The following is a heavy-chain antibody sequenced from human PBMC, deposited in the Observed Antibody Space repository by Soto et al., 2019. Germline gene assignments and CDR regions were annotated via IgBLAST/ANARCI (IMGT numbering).Heavy chain of an antibody. V-gene: IGHV1-18*01. D-gene: IGHD3-10*01. CDR1: GYTFTSYG. CDR2: ISAYNGNT. Sequence: QVQLVQSGAEVKKPGASVKVSCKASGYTFTSYGISWVRQATGQGLEWMGWISAYNGNTNYAQKLQGRVTMTTDTSTSTAYMELRSLRSDDTAVYYCAREARYYGSGSYYTAHFLDYWGQGTLVTVSS. CDR3: AREARYYGSGSYYTAHFLDY. J-gene: IGHJ4*02.